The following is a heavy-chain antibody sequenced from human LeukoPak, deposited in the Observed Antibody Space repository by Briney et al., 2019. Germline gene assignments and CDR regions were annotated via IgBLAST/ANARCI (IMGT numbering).Heavy chain of an antibody. CDR3: ARESPSITMVRGVIIKGAYY. D-gene: IGHD3-10*01. CDR2: ISSSGSTI. V-gene: IGHV3-48*03. CDR1: GFTFSSYE. Sequence: GGSLRLSCAASGFTFSSYEMNWVRQAPGKGLEGVSYISSSGSTIYYADSVKGRFTISRDNAKNSLYLQMNSLRAEDTAVYYCARESPSITMVRGVIIKGAYYWGQGTLVTVSS. J-gene: IGHJ4*02.